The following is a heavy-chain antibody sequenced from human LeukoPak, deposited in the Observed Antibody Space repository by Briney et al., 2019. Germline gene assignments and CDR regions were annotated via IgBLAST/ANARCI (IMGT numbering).Heavy chain of an antibody. CDR3: ARSSGYYSPFDY. D-gene: IGHD3-22*01. V-gene: IGHV4-30-2*06. J-gene: IGHJ4*02. CDR2: IYHTGST. Sequence: SQTLSLTCTVSAGSVSSGGYYWSWIRQSPGKGLEWIGYIYHTGSTYFNPSLKSRVTILVDKSNNQFSLQLTSVTAADTAVYYCARSSGYYSPFDYWGQGTLVTVSP. CDR1: AGSVSSGGYY.